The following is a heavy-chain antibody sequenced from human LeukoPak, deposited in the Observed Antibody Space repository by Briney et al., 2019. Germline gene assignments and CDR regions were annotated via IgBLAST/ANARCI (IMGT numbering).Heavy chain of an antibody. CDR2: ISYDGSNK. J-gene: IGHJ5*02. Sequence: GGSLRLSCAASGFTFSSYPMHWVRQAPGKGLWWGAVISYDGSNKYYADSVKGRFNISRDNSKNTLYLQMNSLRAEDTAVYYCARDRDAIAALSGYWFDPWGQGTLVTVSS. CDR1: GFTFSSYP. V-gene: IGHV3-30*04. CDR3: ARDRDAIAALSGYWFDP. D-gene: IGHD2-15*01.